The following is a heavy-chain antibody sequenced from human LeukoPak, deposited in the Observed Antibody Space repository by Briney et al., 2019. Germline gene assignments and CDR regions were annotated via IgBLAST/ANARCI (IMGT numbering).Heavy chain of an antibody. CDR3: ARAGDSSGNYYGESHQPLDY. CDR2: IKQDGREK. Sequence: GGSLRLSCAASGSTFSSYWMSWVRQAPGKGLEWVGNIKQDGREKYYVDSVKGRFTIARDNAKNSRYPQINSLRAEDTGVYYCARAGDSSGNYYGESHQPLDYWGQGTPVTVSS. V-gene: IGHV3-7*01. J-gene: IGHJ4*02. CDR1: GSTFSSYW. D-gene: IGHD3-22*01.